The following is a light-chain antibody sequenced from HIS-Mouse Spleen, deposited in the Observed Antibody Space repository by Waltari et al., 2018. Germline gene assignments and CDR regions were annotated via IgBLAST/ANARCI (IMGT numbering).Light chain of an antibody. CDR3: QVWDSSSDHLV. V-gene: IGLV3-21*02. J-gene: IGLJ2*01. CDR2: DDS. CDR1: NLGSKS. Sequence: SYVLTQPPSVSVAPGQTARITCGGNNLGSKSVHWYQQKPGQAPVLVVYDDSDRPSGIPGRVAGSNSGNTATLTISRVEAGDEADYYCQVWDSSSDHLVFGGGTKLTVL.